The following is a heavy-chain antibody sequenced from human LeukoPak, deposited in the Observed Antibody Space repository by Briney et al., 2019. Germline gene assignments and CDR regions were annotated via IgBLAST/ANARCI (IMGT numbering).Heavy chain of an antibody. CDR2: ISYDGSNK. V-gene: IGHV3-30-3*01. CDR3: ARDRSGSYDRGAFDI. J-gene: IGHJ3*02. Sequence: PGGSLRLSCAASGFTFSSYAMHWVRQAPGKALEWGAVISYDGSNKYYADSVKGRFTISRDNSKNTLYLQMNSLRAEDTAVYYCARDRSGSYDRGAFDIWGQGTMVTVSS. D-gene: IGHD1-26*01. CDR1: GFTFSSYA.